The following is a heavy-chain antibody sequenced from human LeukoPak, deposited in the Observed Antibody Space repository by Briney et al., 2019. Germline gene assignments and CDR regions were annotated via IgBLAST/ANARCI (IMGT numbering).Heavy chain of an antibody. V-gene: IGHV1-24*01. Sequence: ASVKDSCKLSGYTLTELPIHWVRQAPGKGLEWMGGFNPDDGETVYAQMFQGRVTMTEDTSSDTASMELSSLRSEDTAVYYCATGTSGSYYVGIVRPIDYWGQGTLVTVSS. CDR3: ATGTSGSYYVGIVRPIDY. CDR1: GYTLTELP. J-gene: IGHJ4*02. D-gene: IGHD1-26*01. CDR2: FNPDDGET.